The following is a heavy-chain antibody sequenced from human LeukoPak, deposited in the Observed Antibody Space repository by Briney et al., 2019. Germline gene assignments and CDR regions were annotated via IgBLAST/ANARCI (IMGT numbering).Heavy chain of an antibody. CDR2: IYTSGST. D-gene: IGHD4/OR15-4a*01. J-gene: IGHJ4*02. V-gene: IGHV4-61*02. CDR3: ARDPGAYFDY. CDR1: GGSISSGSYY. Sequence: SQTLSLTCTVSGGSISSGSYYWSWIRQPAGKGLEWIGRIYTSGSTNYTPSLKSRVTISVDTSKNQFSLKLSSVTAADTAVYYCARDPGAYFDYWGQGTLVTVSS.